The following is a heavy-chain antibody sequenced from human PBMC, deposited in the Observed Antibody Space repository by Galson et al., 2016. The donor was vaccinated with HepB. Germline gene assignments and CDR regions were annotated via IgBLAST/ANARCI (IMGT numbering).Heavy chain of an antibody. CDR2: ISHDGSER. D-gene: IGHD3-10*01. CDR1: GLSVAMHG. Sequence: SLRLSCAVSGLSVAMHGVHWVRQAPGKGLEWVAVISHDGSERYYAESVRGRFTASRDNSKNTLFLQMNSLRVEDTAIYYCAKRHYYGSGSFDYWGQGTLVTVSS. V-gene: IGHV3-33*05. CDR3: AKRHYYGSGSFDY. J-gene: IGHJ4*02.